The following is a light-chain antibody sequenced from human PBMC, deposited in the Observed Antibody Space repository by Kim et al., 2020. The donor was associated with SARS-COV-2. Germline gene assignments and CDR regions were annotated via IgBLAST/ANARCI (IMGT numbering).Light chain of an antibody. V-gene: IGLV3-19*01. J-gene: IGLJ3*02. CDR1: RLRSYY. CDR2: GKK. Sequence: FGQTVRINRQGERLRSYYANLEQPKPGQGPVLVIYGKKNRPSGIPDRFSGSSSGNPASLTLTGAQAEDEADYYCNSRDSSGNHLVFGGGTQLAVL. CDR3: NSRDSSGNHLV.